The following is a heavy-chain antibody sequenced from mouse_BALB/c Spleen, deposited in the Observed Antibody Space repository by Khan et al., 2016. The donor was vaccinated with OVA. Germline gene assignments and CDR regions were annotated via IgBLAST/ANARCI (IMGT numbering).Heavy chain of an antibody. CDR3: ARWGGITLYGMDY. D-gene: IGHD1-1*01. V-gene: IGHV1-52*01. CDR2: IDPYDSET. J-gene: IGHJ4*01. Sequence: QVQLQQSGAELVRPGASVKLSCKASGYTFTNYWMNWIKQRPEQGLEWIGRIDPYDSETHYNQKFKDKAILTVDKSSRTASMQLSSLTSEDSAVYYCARWGGITLYGMDYWGQGTSVTVSS. CDR1: GYTFTNYW.